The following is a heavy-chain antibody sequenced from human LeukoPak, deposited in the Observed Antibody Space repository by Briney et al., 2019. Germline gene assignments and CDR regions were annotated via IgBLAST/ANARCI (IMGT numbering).Heavy chain of an antibody. Sequence: GGSLRPSCAASGFTVSSNYMSWVRQAPGKGLEWVSVIYSGGSTYYADSVKGRFTISRDNSKNTLYLQMNSLRAEDTAVYYCGRASRVTVFDYWGQGTLVTVSS. CDR1: GFTVSSNY. V-gene: IGHV3-66*01. D-gene: IGHD5-18*01. CDR3: GRASRVTVFDY. J-gene: IGHJ4*02. CDR2: IYSGGST.